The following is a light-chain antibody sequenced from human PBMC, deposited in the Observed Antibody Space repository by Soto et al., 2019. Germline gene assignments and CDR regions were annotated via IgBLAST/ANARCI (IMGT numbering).Light chain of an antibody. J-gene: IGKJ1*01. CDR1: QSVSSY. CDR2: DAS. V-gene: IGKV3-11*01. Sequence: EIVLTQSPATLSLSPGERATLSCRASQSVSSYLAWYQQKPGQVPRLVIYDASNRATGIPGRFSGSGSGTDFTLTISSLDPEDFGVYYFQQRSSWPRTFSQGTKVEIK. CDR3: QQRSSWPRT.